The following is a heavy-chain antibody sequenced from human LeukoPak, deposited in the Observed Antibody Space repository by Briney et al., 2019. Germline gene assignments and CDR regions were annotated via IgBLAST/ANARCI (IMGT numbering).Heavy chain of an antibody. CDR1: GDSITSSGYY. V-gene: IGHV4-39*02. J-gene: IGHJ4*02. CDR2: IYYSGST. Sequence: SETLSLTCTVSGDSITSSGYYWGWIRQPAGKGLEWIGSIYYSGSTYYNPSLKSRVTISVDTSQNQFSLKLSSVTAADTAVYYCAREGYSGYGLDYWGQGTLDTVSS. D-gene: IGHD5-12*01. CDR3: AREGYSGYGLDY.